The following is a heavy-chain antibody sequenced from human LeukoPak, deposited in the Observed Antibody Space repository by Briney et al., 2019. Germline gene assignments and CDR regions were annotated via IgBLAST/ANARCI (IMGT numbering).Heavy chain of an antibody. CDR1: GFTFRNYG. Sequence: GRSLRLSCAASGFTFRNYGMYWVRQAPGKGLEWVAVTSHDGSNKYYTDSVKGRFTISRDNSKDTLYLQMNSLRPEDTAVYYCVKDWGAYFASGSSYFDYWGQGTLVTVSS. CDR3: VKDWGAYFASGSSYFDY. CDR2: TSHDGSNK. V-gene: IGHV3-30*18. J-gene: IGHJ4*02. D-gene: IGHD3-10*01.